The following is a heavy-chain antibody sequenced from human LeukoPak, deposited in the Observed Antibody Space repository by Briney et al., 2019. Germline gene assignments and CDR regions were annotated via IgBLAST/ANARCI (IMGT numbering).Heavy chain of an antibody. V-gene: IGHV3-7*04. J-gene: IGHJ4*02. D-gene: IGHD2-15*01. CDR1: GFTFSSYW. CDR3: ARGLVVVVAASHYFDY. Sequence: GGSLRLSCAASGFTFSSYWMSWVRQAPGKGLEWVANIKQDGSEKYYVDSVKGRFTISRDNAKNSLYLQMNSLRAEDTAVYYCARGLVVVVAASHYFDYWGQGTLVTVSS. CDR2: IKQDGSEK.